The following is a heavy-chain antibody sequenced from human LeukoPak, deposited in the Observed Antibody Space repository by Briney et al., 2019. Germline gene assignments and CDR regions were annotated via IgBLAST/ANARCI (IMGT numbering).Heavy chain of an antibody. CDR3: VKGLVQTTMSYSVDY. CDR2: ISSDGSKN. Sequence: GGSLRLSCAASGFTFTNYAMHWVRQTPGKGLEWVALISSDGSKNIYADPVKGRYTVSRDNSKNTLYLQMNSQRAEDTAVYYCVKGLVQTTMSYSVDYWGQGALVTVSS. J-gene: IGHJ4*02. CDR1: GFTFTNYA. D-gene: IGHD1-1*01. V-gene: IGHV3-30*18.